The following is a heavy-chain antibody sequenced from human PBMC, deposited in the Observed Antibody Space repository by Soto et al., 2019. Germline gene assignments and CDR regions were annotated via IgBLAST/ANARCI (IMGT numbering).Heavy chain of an antibody. V-gene: IGHV1-69*02. CDR2: IIPILGIA. CDR1: GGTFSSYT. D-gene: IGHD4-17*01. Sequence: SVKVSCKASGGTFSSYTISWVRQAPGQGLEWMGRIIPILGIANYAQKFQGRVTITADKSTSTAYMELSSLRSEDTAVYYCASGGDYATLGFQFGWPSGYWGQGTLVTVSS. CDR3: ASGGDYATLGFQFGWPSGY. J-gene: IGHJ4*02.